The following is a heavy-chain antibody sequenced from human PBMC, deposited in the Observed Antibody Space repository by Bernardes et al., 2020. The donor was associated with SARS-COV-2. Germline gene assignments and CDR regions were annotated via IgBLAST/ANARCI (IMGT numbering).Heavy chain of an antibody. J-gene: IGHJ4*02. V-gene: IGHV4-61*02. CDR1: GGSISSGSYY. Sequence: SETLSLTCTVSGGSISSGSYYWSWIRQPAGKGLEWIGRIYTSGSTNYNPSLKSRVTISVDTSKNQFSLKLSSVTAADTAVYYCARVMATSAILLQWGQGTLVTVSS. D-gene: IGHD5-12*01. CDR2: IYTSGST. CDR3: ARVMATSAILLQ.